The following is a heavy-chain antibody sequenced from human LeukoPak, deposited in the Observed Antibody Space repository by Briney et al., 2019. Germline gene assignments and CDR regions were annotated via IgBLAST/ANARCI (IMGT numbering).Heavy chain of an antibody. J-gene: IGHJ6*02. Sequence: GGSLRLSCAASEFTFSSYNMNWVRQAPGKGLEWVSAISGSGGSTYYADSVKGRFTISRDNSKNTLYLQMNSLRAEDTAVYYCAKSIAAAGHWVYYYYYGMDVWGQGTTVTVSS. CDR1: EFTFSSYN. CDR3: AKSIAAAGHWVYYYYYGMDV. V-gene: IGHV3-23*01. D-gene: IGHD6-13*01. CDR2: ISGSGGST.